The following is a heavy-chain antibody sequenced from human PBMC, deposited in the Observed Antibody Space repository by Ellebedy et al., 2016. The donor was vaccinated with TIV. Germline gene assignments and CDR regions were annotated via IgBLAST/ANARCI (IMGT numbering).Heavy chain of an antibody. V-gene: IGHV3-11*05. Sequence: GESLKISCTASGFIFGDYYMNWIRQAPGKGLELISYISPTNLYSNYADSVKGRFTISRDNSKNTLDLQMNSLRAEDTAVYYCARGVLSGYWGQGTLVTVSS. J-gene: IGHJ4*02. CDR1: GFIFGDYY. CDR3: ARGVLSGY. CDR2: ISPTNLYS. D-gene: IGHD2/OR15-2a*01.